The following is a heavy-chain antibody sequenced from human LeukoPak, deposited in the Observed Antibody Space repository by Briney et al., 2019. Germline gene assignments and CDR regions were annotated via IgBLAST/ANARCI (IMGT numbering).Heavy chain of an antibody. CDR3: AKVARITGTWGIDY. D-gene: IGHD1-7*01. V-gene: IGHV3-23*01. Sequence: GGSLRLSCATSGFSFSSYAMSWVRQAPGKGLEWVSAISGSGGSTYYADSVKGRFTISRDNSKNTLYLQMNSLRAEDTAVYYCAKVARITGTWGIDYWGQGTLVTVSS. CDR1: GFSFSSYA. CDR2: ISGSGGST. J-gene: IGHJ4*02.